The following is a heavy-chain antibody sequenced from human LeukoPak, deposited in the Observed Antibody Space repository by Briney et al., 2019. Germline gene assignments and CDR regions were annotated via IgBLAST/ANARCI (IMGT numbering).Heavy chain of an antibody. V-gene: IGHV3-48*01. CDR3: AKDRYGYSSSSGDY. J-gene: IGHJ4*02. Sequence: GGSLRLSCAASGFTFSSYSMNWVRQAPGKGLEWVSYISSSSSTIYYADSVKGRFTISRDNAKNSLYLQMNSLRAEDTAVYYCAKDRYGYSSSSGDYWGQGTLVTVSS. CDR1: GFTFSSYS. D-gene: IGHD6-6*01. CDR2: ISSSSSTI.